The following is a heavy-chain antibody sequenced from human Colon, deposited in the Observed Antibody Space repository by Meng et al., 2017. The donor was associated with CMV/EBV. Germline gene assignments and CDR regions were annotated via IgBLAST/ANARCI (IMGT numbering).Heavy chain of an antibody. CDR2: IRYDGSNK. V-gene: IGHV3-30*02. CDR1: GFTFSSYG. CDR3: VRHLEAGRNGYSEPF. Sequence: GESLKISCAASGFTFSSYGMHWVRQAPGKGLEWVAFIRYDGSNKYYADSVKGRFTISRDNSKNTLYLQMNSLRAEDTAVYYCVRHLEAGRNGYSEPFWGQGTLVTVSS. D-gene: IGHD5-18*01. J-gene: IGHJ1*01.